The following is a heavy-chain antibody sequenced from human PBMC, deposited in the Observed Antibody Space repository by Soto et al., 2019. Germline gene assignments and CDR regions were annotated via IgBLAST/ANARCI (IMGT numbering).Heavy chain of an antibody. J-gene: IGHJ4*02. Sequence: SETLSLTCTVSGGSISSYYWTWIRQPPGKGLEWIGYIYYSGSTNYNPSLKSRVTISVDTSKNQFSLKLSSVTAADTAVYYCARGAPYYYDSSGRGPYYFDYWGRGTLVTVSS. D-gene: IGHD3-22*01. CDR1: GGSISSYY. CDR2: IYYSGST. V-gene: IGHV4-59*01. CDR3: ARGAPYYYDSSGRGPYYFDY.